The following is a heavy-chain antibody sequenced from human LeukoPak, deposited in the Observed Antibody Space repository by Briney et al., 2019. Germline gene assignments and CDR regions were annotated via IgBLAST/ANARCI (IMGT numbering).Heavy chain of an antibody. J-gene: IGHJ5*02. V-gene: IGHV4-34*01. CDR3: ARHGGQWLVRGWFDP. CDR2: INHSGST. D-gene: IGHD6-19*01. Sequence: SETLSLTCAVYGGSFSGYYWSWNRQPPGKGLEWIGEINHSGSTNYNPSLKSRVTISVDTSKNQFSLKLSSVTAADTAVYYCARHGGQWLVRGWFDPWGQGTLVTVSS. CDR1: GGSFSGYY.